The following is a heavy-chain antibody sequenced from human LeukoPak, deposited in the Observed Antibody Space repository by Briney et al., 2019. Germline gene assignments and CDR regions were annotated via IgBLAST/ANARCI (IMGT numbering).Heavy chain of an antibody. Sequence: SETLSLTCTVSGYSISSGYYWGWIRQPPGKGLEWIGSIYHSGSTYYNPSLKSRVTISVDTSKNQFSLKVSSVSAADTAVYYCARQTGSGLFILPGGQGTLVTVSS. CDR3: ARQTGSGLFILP. D-gene: IGHD3/OR15-3a*01. CDR2: IYHSGST. CDR1: GYSISSGYY. V-gene: IGHV4-38-2*02. J-gene: IGHJ4*02.